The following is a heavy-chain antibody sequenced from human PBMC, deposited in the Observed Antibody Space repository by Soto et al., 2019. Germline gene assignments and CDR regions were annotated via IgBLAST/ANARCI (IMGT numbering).Heavy chain of an antibody. CDR3: ARGGRSSSFKANWFDP. Sequence: SETLSLTCTVSGGSVSSGSYYWSWIRQPPGKGLEWIGYIYYSGSTNYNPSLKSRVTISVDTSKNQFSLKLSSVTAAGTAVYYCARGGRSSSFKANWFDPWGQGTLVTVSS. CDR2: IYYSGST. CDR1: GGSVSSGSYY. D-gene: IGHD3-16*01. J-gene: IGHJ5*02. V-gene: IGHV4-61*01.